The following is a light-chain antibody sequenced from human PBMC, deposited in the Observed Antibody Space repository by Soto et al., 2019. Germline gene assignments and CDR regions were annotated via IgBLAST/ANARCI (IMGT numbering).Light chain of an antibody. CDR1: QSISSY. J-gene: IGKJ3*01. CDR2: AAS. V-gene: IGKV1-39*01. CDR3: QQSYSNPLFT. Sequence: DIQMTQSPSSLSASVGDRVTITCRASQSISSYLNWYQQKPGKAPKLLIYAASSLQSGVPSRFSGSGSGTDFTLTISSLQPEDFATYYCQQSYSNPLFTLGPGTKVDIK.